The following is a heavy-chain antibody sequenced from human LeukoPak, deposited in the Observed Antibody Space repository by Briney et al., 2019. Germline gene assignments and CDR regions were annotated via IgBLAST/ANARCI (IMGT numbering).Heavy chain of an antibody. CDR3: TRASRGYSYGFAEY. J-gene: IGHJ4*02. CDR2: MYFGGSS. Sequence: PSETLSLTCSVSGGSIRSDYWSWIRQPPGKGLEWIGYMYFGGSSNYNPSLKSRVTISVDTSKNQLSLNLNSVTAADTAVYYCTRASRGYSYGFAEYWGQGTLVTVSS. V-gene: IGHV4-59*01. D-gene: IGHD5-18*01. CDR1: GGSIRSDY.